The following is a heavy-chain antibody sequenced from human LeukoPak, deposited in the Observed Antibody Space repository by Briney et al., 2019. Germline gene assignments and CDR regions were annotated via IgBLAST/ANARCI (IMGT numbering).Heavy chain of an antibody. D-gene: IGHD1-26*01. CDR1: GFTFSSYS. CDR2: ISSSSSYI. J-gene: IGHJ4*02. Sequence: GGSLRLSCAASGFTFSSYSMNWVRQAPGKGLEWVSSISSSSSYIYYADSVKGRFTISRDNSKNTLYLQMNSLRAEDTAVYYCARIVGAIDYWGQGTLVTVSS. V-gene: IGHV3-21*01. CDR3: ARIVGAIDY.